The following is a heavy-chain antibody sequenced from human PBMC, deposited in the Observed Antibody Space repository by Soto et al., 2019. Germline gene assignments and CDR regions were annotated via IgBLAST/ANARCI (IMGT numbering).Heavy chain of an antibody. CDR2: IYYSGST. D-gene: IGHD3-22*01. CDR1: GGSFSGYY. V-gene: IGHV4-30-4*01. Sequence: SETLSLTCAVYGGSFSGYYWSWIRQPPGKGLEWIGYIYYSGSTYYNPSLKSRVTISVDTSKNQFSLKLSSVTAADTAVYYCAILCGNYYAPYFDYWGQGTLVTVSS. CDR3: AILCGNYYAPYFDY. J-gene: IGHJ4*02.